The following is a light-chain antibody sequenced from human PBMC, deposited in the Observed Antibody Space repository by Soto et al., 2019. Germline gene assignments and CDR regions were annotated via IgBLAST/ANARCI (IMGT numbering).Light chain of an antibody. Sequence: QSVLTQPPSVSGAPGQRVTISCSGSSSNIGADYHVHWYQHLPGTAPKLLISGNTYRPSGVPDRFSVSKSGTSASLAITGLQAEDEADYYCLSYDSSLSSYVFGGGTKLTVL. CDR2: GNT. CDR1: SSNIGADYH. J-gene: IGLJ3*02. CDR3: LSYDSSLSSYV. V-gene: IGLV1-40*01.